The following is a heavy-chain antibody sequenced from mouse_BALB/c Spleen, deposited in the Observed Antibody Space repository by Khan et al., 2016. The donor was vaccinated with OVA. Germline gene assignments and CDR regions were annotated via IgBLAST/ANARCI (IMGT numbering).Heavy chain of an antibody. J-gene: IGHJ3*01. CDR2: IDPFSGGT. CDR3: TRHGYVAWFTY. Sequence: VQLQQSGPELMKPGASVKISCKASGYSFTTYYIHWMMQSHGKSLEWIGYIDPFSGGTTYNQKFKGKATLTVDNYCSTAYINLSTLTSEDSAVYYCTRHGYVAWFTYWGQGTLVTVSA. D-gene: IGHD2-2*01. CDR1: GYSFTTYY. V-gene: IGHV1S135*01.